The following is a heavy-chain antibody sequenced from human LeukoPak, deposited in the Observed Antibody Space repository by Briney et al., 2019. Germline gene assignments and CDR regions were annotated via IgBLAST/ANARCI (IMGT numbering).Heavy chain of an antibody. V-gene: IGHV3-21*01. CDR1: GFTFSSYS. D-gene: IGHD5-24*01. Sequence: GGPLRLSCAASGFTFSSYSMNWVRQAPGKGLEWASSISSSSSYIYYADSVKGRFTISRNNAKNSLYLQMNSLRAEDTAVYYCARGDGDGYNYSWYFDLWGRGTLVTVSS. CDR2: ISSSSSYI. CDR3: ARGDGDGYNYSWYFDL. J-gene: IGHJ2*01.